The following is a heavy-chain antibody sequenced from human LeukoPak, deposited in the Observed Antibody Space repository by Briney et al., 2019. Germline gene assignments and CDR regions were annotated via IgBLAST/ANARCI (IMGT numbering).Heavy chain of an antibody. CDR3: ARESEGSMVRGVIPDGWFDL. V-gene: IGHV1-18*01. CDR1: GYTFTSYG. D-gene: IGHD3-10*01. J-gene: IGHJ5*02. CDR2: ISAYNGNT. Sequence: ASVKVSCKASGYTFTSYGISWVRQAPGQGLGGMGWISAYNGNTNYAQKLQGRVTMTTDTSTSTAYMELRSLRSDDTALYYCARESEGSMVRGVIPDGWFDLWGQGTLVTVSS.